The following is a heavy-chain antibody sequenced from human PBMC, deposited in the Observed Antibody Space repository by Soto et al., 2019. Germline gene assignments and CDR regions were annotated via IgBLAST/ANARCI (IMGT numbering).Heavy chain of an antibody. CDR3: ARGSTGFYSKLSGMDV. V-gene: IGHV4-59*01. Sequence: LSLTCTVSGGSISSYYWSWIRQPPGKGLEWIGYIYYSGSTNYNPSLKSRVTISVDTSKNQFSLKLSSVTAADTAVYYCARGSTGFYSKLSGMDVWGQGTTVTVSS. CDR2: IYYSGST. J-gene: IGHJ6*02. D-gene: IGHD4-4*01. CDR1: GGSISSYY.